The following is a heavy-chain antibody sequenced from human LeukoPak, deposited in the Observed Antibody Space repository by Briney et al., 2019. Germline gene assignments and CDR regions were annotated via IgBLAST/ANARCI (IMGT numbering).Heavy chain of an antibody. D-gene: IGHD6-19*01. CDR2: IYYSGST. J-gene: IGHJ3*02. V-gene: IGHV4-59*01. CDR3: ARGELAVAGNPFDI. Sequence: PSETLSLTCAVYGGSFSGYYWSWIRQPPGKGLEWIGYIYYSGSTNYNPSLKSRVTISVDTSKNQFSLKLSSVTAADTAVYYCARGELAVAGNPFDIWGQGTMVTVSS. CDR1: GGSFSGYY.